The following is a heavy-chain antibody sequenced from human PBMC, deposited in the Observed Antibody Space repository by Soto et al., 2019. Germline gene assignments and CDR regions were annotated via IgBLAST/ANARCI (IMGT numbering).Heavy chain of an antibody. V-gene: IGHV3-11*05. CDR2: ISSSSSYT. D-gene: IGHD3-22*01. CDR1: GFTFSDYY. Sequence: QVQLVESGGGLVKPGGSLRLSCAASGFTFSDYYMSWIRQAPGKGLEWVSYISSSSSYTNYADSVKGRFTISRDNAKNSLYLQMNRLRAEDTAVYYCARVVSSELVVVITPDAFDIWGQGTMVTVSS. J-gene: IGHJ3*02. CDR3: ARVVSSELVVVITPDAFDI.